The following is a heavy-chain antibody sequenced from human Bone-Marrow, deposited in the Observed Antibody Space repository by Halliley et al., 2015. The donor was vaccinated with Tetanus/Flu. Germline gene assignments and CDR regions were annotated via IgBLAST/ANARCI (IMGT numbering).Heavy chain of an antibody. V-gene: IGHV5-51*01. CDR2: IYPGDSDT. CDR3: ARRDCRRMGNYTPSWDVQGFDS. Sequence: QLVQSGAEVKKPGESLKISCQGSGYSFPSYWIAWVRQMPGRGLELMGIIYPGDSDTRYNPSFQGQATISADNSISTVYLQWTSLKASGTARYYCARRDCRRMGNYTPSWDVQGFDSWGQGTLVSVSS. CDR1: GYSFPSYW. D-gene: IGHD3-3*01. J-gene: IGHJ5*01.